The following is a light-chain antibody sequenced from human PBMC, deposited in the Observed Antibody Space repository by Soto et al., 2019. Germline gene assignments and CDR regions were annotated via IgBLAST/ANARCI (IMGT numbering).Light chain of an antibody. CDR1: QSISRS. CDR2: DAS. V-gene: IGKV1-5*01. CDR3: QQYSDFLIS. Sequence: DIQMTQSPSTLSASVGDRVTITCRASQSISRSLAWYQQKPGKAPSLLIYDASSLEGGVPSRFSGSGFGTEFTLTITSLPPADFATYYCQQYSDFLISFGPGTTVDFK. J-gene: IGKJ3*01.